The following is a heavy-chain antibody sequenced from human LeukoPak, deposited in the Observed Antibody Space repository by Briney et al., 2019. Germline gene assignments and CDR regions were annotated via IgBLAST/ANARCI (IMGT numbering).Heavy chain of an antibody. J-gene: IGHJ4*02. Sequence: GGSLRLSCAASGFTFSSFSMNWVRQAPGKGLEWVSYISSSSSTIYYADSVKGRFTISRDNSKNTLYLQMNSLRAEDTAVYYCAKGPYYYDSSGPNRWGQGTLVTVSS. V-gene: IGHV3-48*01. D-gene: IGHD3-22*01. CDR2: ISSSSSTI. CDR3: AKGPYYYDSSGPNR. CDR1: GFTFSSFS.